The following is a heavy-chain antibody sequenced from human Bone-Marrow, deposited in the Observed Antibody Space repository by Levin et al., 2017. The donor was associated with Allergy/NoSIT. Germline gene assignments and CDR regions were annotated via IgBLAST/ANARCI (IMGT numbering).Heavy chain of an antibody. V-gene: IGHV3-23*01. D-gene: IGHD6-19*01. Sequence: AGGSLRLSCSASGFTFSTFSMSWVRQAPGKGLEWVSTLSGSGLSTYYADSVNGRFTISRDNSKNTLFLQMNSLRVGDTALYYCTKGRTSGWYFGREFDPWGQGTLVTVSS. J-gene: IGHJ5*02. CDR1: GFTFSTFS. CDR3: TKGRTSGWYFGREFDP. CDR2: LSGSGLST.